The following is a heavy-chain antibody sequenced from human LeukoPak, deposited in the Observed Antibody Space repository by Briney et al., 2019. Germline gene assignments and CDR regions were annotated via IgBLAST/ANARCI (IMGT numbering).Heavy chain of an antibody. Sequence: GGSLRLSCAASGFTFSSYAMSWVRHAPGKGLDWVSGISGSGGSIYHADSVKGRFTISRDNSKTTLFLHMHRLRAQATAVYYCAKGATYYYDNTPVGMDVCGQGTTVTVSS. CDR1: GFTFSSYA. CDR3: AKGATYYYDNTPVGMDV. D-gene: IGHD3-22*01. CDR2: ISGSGGSI. V-gene: IGHV3-23*01. J-gene: IGHJ6*02.